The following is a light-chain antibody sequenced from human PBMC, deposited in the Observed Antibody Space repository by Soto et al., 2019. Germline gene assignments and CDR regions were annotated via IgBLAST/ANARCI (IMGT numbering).Light chain of an antibody. J-gene: IGKJ4*01. CDR3: QQAHSFPLS. Sequence: DIQMTQSLSSVSASVGDRVTITCRASQDIRFWLAWYQQKPGKAPKPLIHGASSLQTGVPSRFRGSGSGTDFTLTIINLQPEDFATYYCQQAHSFPLSFGGGTKVEI. CDR2: GAS. V-gene: IGKV1D-12*01. CDR1: QDIRFW.